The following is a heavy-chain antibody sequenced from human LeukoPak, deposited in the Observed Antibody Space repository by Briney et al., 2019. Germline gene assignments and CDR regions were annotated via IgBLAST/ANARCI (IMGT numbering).Heavy chain of an antibody. D-gene: IGHD1-26*01. CDR3: ARQPYSGSYALDY. J-gene: IGHJ4*02. CDR2: IYPGDSDT. CDR1: GYTFTNYW. V-gene: IGHV5-51*01. Sequence: GEPLKISCKASGYTFTNYWIGWVRQMLGKGLEWMGIIYPGDSDTRYTPSFQGQVTISADKSTSTAYLQWSSLKASDTAMFYCARQPYSGSYALDYWGQGTLFTVSS.